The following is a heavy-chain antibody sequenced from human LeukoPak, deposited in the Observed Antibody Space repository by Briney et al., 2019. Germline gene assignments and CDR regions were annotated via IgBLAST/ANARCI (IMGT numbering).Heavy chain of an antibody. Sequence: PGGSLRLSCAASGVTFRTCAMSWVRQAPGKGLEWVSTISGGGRSTDYADSVKGHFTISRDNSKNTLYLQMNSLRAEDTAVYYCARERYFDYWGQGTLVTVSS. CDR1: GVTFRTCA. CDR3: ARERYFDY. CDR2: ISGGGRST. J-gene: IGHJ4*02. V-gene: IGHV3-23*01.